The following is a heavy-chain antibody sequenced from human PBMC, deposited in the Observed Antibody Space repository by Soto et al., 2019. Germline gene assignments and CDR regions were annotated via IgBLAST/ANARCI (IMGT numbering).Heavy chain of an antibody. CDR1: GFTFTTYW. V-gene: IGHV3-74*03. D-gene: IGHD3-3*01. CDR2: INRDGIGT. CDR3: GPLGNFGVVMGH. J-gene: IGHJ4*02. Sequence: GGSLRLSCAASGFTFTTYWMHWVRQAPGKGLVWVSRINRDGIGTTYAESVKGRFTISGDNTKNTLYLQMNSLRVEDTAVYYCGPLGNFGVVMGHWGQGTLVTVSS.